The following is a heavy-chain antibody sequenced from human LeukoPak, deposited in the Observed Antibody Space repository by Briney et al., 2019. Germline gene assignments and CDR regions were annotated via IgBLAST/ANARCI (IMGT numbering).Heavy chain of an antibody. CDR3: ARHRGQLLDAFDI. D-gene: IGHD2-2*01. CDR2: VYTSGST. CDR1: GGSISSYY. V-gene: IGHV4-4*07. Sequence: PSETLSLTCTVSGGSISSYYWSWIRQPAGKGLEWIGRVYTSGSTNYNPSLKSRVTISVDTSKNQFSLKLSSLTAADTAVYYCARHRGQLLDAFDIWGPGTMVTVSS. J-gene: IGHJ3*02.